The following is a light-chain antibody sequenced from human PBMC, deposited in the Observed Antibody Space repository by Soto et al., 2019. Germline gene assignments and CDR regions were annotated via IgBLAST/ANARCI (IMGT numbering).Light chain of an antibody. CDR1: QSVTGNY. J-gene: IGKJ1*01. CDR3: QQYSDSPRS. Sequence: EIVLTQSPVSLSLSPGETAALSCRASQSVTGNYLAWYQHKPARAPRLLIYGSFNRAAGIPDRFSGRGSGTEFTLTINRLEPEESAVYYCQQYSDSPRSFGQGTRVEIK. CDR2: GSF. V-gene: IGKV3-20*01.